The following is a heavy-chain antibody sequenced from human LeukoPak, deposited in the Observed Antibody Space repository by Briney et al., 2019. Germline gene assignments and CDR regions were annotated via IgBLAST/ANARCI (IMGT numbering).Heavy chain of an antibody. J-gene: IGHJ6*03. CDR1: GGSFSGYY. CDR2: INHSGST. CDR3: ARSPYGSGSYYPYYYYYYMDV. V-gene: IGHV4-34*01. D-gene: IGHD3-10*01. Sequence: PSETLSLXCAVYGGSFSGYYWSWIRQPPGKGLECIGEINHSGSTSYNPSLKSRVTISVDTSKNQFSLKLSSVTAADTAVYYCARSPYGSGSYYPYYYYYYMDVWGRGTTVTVSS.